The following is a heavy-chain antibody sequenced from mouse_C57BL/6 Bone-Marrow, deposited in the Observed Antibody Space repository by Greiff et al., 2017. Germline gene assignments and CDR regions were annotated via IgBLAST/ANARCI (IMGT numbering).Heavy chain of an antibody. CDR1: GYTFTSYD. Sequence: VQLQQSGPELVKPGASVKLSCKASGYTFTSYDINWVKQRPGQGLEWIGWIYPRDGSTKYNETFKGKATLTVDTSSSTAYMELHSLTSEDSAVYFCATYYAMDYWGQGTSVTVSS. CDR3: ATYYAMDY. J-gene: IGHJ4*01. V-gene: IGHV1-85*01. CDR2: IYPRDGST.